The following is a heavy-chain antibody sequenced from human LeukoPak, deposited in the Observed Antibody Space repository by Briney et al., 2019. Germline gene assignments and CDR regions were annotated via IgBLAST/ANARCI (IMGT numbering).Heavy chain of an antibody. V-gene: IGHV3-53*01. D-gene: IGHD2-2*01. Sequence: GGSLRLSCAASGFTVSSNYMSWVRQAPGKGLEWVSVIYSGGSTYYADSVKGRFTISRDNSKNTLYLQMNSLRAEDTAVYYCAGHCSSTSCPRGDDAFDIWSQGTMVTVSS. CDR3: AGHCSSTSCPRGDDAFDI. CDR1: GFTVSSNY. CDR2: IYSGGST. J-gene: IGHJ3*02.